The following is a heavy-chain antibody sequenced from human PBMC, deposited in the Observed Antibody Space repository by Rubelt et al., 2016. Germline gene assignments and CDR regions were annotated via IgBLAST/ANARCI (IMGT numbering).Heavy chain of an antibody. D-gene: IGHD1-14*01. Sequence: KASGYTFSSYPLHWVRQAPGQRLEWMGRINAGDGNTKYSQKFQDRVTITRDTSASTAYMELNSLSSEDTAAYYCARVKGYWYNSQLYLSVGMDVWGQGTTVTVSS. CDR1: GYTFSSYP. J-gene: IGHJ6*01. CDR2: INAGDGNT. V-gene: IGHV1-3*01. CDR3: ARVKGYWYNSQLYLSVGMDV.